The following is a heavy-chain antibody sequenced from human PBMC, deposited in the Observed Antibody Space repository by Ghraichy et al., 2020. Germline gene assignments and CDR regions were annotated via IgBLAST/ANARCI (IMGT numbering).Heavy chain of an antibody. CDR2: INTAVSST. V-gene: IGHV3-74*01. CDR1: GFTFSSYW. Sequence: GGSLRLSCSASGFTFSSYWMHWVRQAPGKVLVWVSRINTAVSSTTYADSVKGRFTISIDNAKNTLYLQMNSLRVEDTALYYCGRGVDYGSGNYYGMDVWGQGTTVTVSS. J-gene: IGHJ6*02. D-gene: IGHD3-10*01. CDR3: GRGVDYGSGNYYGMDV.